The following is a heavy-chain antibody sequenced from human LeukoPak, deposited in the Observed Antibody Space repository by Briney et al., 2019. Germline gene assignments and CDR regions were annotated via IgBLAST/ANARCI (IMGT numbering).Heavy chain of an antibody. Sequence: SETLSLTCTVSGGSISSHYWSWIRQPPGKGLEWIGYIYYSGSTNYNPSLKSRVTISVDTSKNQLSLKLSSVTAADTAVYYCARGRGSYFYWGQGTLVTVSS. CDR1: GGSISSHY. D-gene: IGHD1-26*01. V-gene: IGHV4-59*11. CDR3: ARGRGSYFY. CDR2: IYYSGST. J-gene: IGHJ4*02.